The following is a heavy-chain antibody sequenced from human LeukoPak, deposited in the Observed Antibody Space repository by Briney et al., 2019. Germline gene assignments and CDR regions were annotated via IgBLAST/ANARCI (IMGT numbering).Heavy chain of an antibody. J-gene: IGHJ6*03. D-gene: IGHD3-22*01. Sequence: GGSLRLSCPASGFTFDDYAMHWVRQAPGKGLEWVSGISRNGGSIGYADSVKGRFTISRDNAKNSLYLQMNSLRAEDTALYYCAKDMRYYDSSAYFYYMDVWVTGTTVTVSS. CDR1: GFTFDDYA. CDR2: ISRNGGSI. CDR3: AKDMRYYDSSAYFYYMDV. V-gene: IGHV3-9*01.